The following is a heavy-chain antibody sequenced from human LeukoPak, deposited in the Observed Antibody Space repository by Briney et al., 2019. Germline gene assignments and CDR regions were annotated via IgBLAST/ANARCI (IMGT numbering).Heavy chain of an antibody. CDR2: ISSSSSTI. D-gene: IGHD6-19*01. CDR3: ASPEAGYSSGWSYDAFDI. Sequence: GGSLRLSCAASGFTFSSYSMNWVRQAPGKGLEWVSYISSSSSTIYYADSVKGRFTISRDNAKNSLYLQMNSLRAEDTAVYYCASPEAGYSSGWSYDAFDIWGQGTMVTVSS. J-gene: IGHJ3*02. CDR1: GFTFSSYS. V-gene: IGHV3-48*01.